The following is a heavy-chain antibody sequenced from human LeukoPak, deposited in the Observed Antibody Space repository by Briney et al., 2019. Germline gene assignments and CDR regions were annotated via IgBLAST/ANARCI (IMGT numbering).Heavy chain of an antibody. CDR2: IYPGDSET. CDR1: GYSFTTYW. V-gene: IGHV5-51*01. J-gene: IGHJ3*02. CDR3: TRSPRDGYHDAFDI. Sequence: GESLKISCKGSGYSFTTYWIAWVRQMPGEGLVWMGIIYPGDSETRYSPSFQGQVAISADKSITTAYLQWGSLKASDTAMYYCTRSPRDGYHDAFDIWGQGTMVTVFS. D-gene: IGHD5-24*01.